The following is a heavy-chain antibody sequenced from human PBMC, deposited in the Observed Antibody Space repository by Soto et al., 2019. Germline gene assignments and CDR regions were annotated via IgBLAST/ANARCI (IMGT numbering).Heavy chain of an antibody. CDR2: ISGSGGST. CDR3: AKDGITFGGVINY. V-gene: IGHV3-23*01. D-gene: IGHD3-16*01. J-gene: IGHJ4*02. CDR1: GFTFSSYA. Sequence: GGSLRLSCAASGFTFSSYAMSWVHQAPGKGLEWVSAISGSGGSTYYADSVKGRFTISRDNSKNTLYLQMNSLRAEDTSVYYCAKDGITFGGVINYWGQGTLVTVSS.